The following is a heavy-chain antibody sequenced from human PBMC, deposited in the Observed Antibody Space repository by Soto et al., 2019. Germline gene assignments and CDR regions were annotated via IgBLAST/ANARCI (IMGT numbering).Heavy chain of an antibody. CDR1: GFTFSSYG. Sequence: PGGSLRLSCAASGFTFSSYGMHWVRQAPGKGLEWVAVIWYDGSNKYYADSVKGRFTISRDNSKNTLYLQMNSLRAEDTAVYYCARPSGYKDDYYYYGMDVWGQGTTVTVSS. D-gene: IGHD5-12*01. CDR2: IWYDGSNK. J-gene: IGHJ6*02. CDR3: ARPSGYKDDYYYYGMDV. V-gene: IGHV3-33*01.